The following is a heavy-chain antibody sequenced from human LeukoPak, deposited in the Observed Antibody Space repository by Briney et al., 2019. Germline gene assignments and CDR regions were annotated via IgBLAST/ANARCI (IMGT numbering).Heavy chain of an antibody. D-gene: IGHD1-26*01. CDR3: ARGKSRGSRIDY. J-gene: IGHJ4*02. CDR2: IHYSGST. CDR1: GGSISSYY. Sequence: SEALSLTCTVSGGSISSYYWSWIRQPPGKGLEWIGYIHYSGSTYYNPSLTSRVTISIDTSKNQFSLRLRSVTAADTAVYYCARGKSRGSRIDYWGQGTLVTVSS. V-gene: IGHV4-59*08.